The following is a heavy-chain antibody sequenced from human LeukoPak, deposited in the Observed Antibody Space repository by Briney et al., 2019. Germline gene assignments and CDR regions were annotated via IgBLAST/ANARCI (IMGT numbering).Heavy chain of an antibody. CDR3: AAYNWNYFDY. D-gene: IGHD1-20*01. CDR1: GFTVSSSY. V-gene: IGHV3-53*01. Sequence: GGSLRLSCAASGFTVSSSYMSWVRQAPGKGLEWVSVIYSGGSTYYADSVKGRFTISRDNSKNTLYLQMNSLRAEDTAVYYCAAYNWNYFDYWGQGTLVTVPS. J-gene: IGHJ4*02. CDR2: IYSGGST.